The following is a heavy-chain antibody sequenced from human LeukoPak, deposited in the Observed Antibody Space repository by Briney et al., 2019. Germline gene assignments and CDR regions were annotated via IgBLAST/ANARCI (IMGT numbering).Heavy chain of an antibody. J-gene: IGHJ3*02. CDR1: GFTFSDYY. CDR2: ISSSGSTI. D-gene: IGHD3-3*01. Sequence: GGSLRLSRAASGFTFSDYYMSWIRQAPGKGLEWVSYISSSGSTIYYADSVKGRFTISRDNAKNSLYLQMNSLRAEDTAVYYCARDLRYYDFWSGYYRSRDAFDIWGQGTMVTVSS. V-gene: IGHV3-11*04. CDR3: ARDLRYYDFWSGYYRSRDAFDI.